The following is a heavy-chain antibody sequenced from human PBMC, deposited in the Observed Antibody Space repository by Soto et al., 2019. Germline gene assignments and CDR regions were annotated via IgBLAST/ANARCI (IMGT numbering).Heavy chain of an antibody. CDR1: GYTFTSYG. Sequence: QVQVVQSGAEVKKPGASVKVSCKASGYTFTSYGISWVRQAPGQGLEWMGWISAYNGNTNYAQKLQGRITMTTDTSTSTASMGLGSRRPGVMAVYYCAIDRGYSYSDDGFDLWGRGTMVTVSS. D-gene: IGHD5-18*01. J-gene: IGHJ3*01. CDR3: AIDRGYSYSDDGFDL. V-gene: IGHV1-18*03. CDR2: ISAYNGNT.